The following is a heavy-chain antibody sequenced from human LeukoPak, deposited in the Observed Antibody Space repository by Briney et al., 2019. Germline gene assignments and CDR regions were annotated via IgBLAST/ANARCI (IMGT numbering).Heavy chain of an antibody. CDR3: AGSTGSLSSFDP. D-gene: IGHD3-10*01. Sequence: GASVTVSCTASGYTFTGYYMHWVRQAPGQGLEWMGRINPNSGGTNYAQKFQGRVTMTTDTSTSTAYMELRSLRSDDTAVYYCAGSTGSLSSFDPWGQGTLVTVSS. CDR1: GYTFTGYY. J-gene: IGHJ5*02. V-gene: IGHV1-2*06. CDR2: INPNSGGT.